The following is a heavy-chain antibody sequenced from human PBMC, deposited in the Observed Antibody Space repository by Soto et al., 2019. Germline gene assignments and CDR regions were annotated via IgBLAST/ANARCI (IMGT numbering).Heavy chain of an antibody. V-gene: IGHV3-30*18. CDR2: ISYDGSNK. CDR1: GFTFSSYG. Sequence: QVQLVESGGGVVQPGRSLRLSCAASGFTFSSYGMHWVRQAPGKGLEWVAVISYDGSNKYYADSVKGRFTISRDNSKNTLYQQMNSLRDEDTAVYYCAKDRRKVVVAAPFDYWGQGTLVTVSS. J-gene: IGHJ4*02. CDR3: AKDRRKVVVAAPFDY. D-gene: IGHD2-15*01.